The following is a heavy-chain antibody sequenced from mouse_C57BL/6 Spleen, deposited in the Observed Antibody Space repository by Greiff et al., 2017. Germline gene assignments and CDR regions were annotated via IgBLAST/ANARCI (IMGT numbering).Heavy chain of an antibody. CDR3: AGALVARYAMDY. J-gene: IGHJ4*01. CDR2: IYPGDGDT. D-gene: IGHD1-1*01. CDR1: GYAFSSSW. Sequence: VQLMESGPELVKPGASVKISCKASGYAFSSSWMNWVKQRPGKGLAWIGQIYPGDGDTNYNGKFKGKATLTADKSSSTAYMQLSSLTSEDSAVYVSAGALVARYAMDYWGQGTSVTVSS. V-gene: IGHV1-80*01.